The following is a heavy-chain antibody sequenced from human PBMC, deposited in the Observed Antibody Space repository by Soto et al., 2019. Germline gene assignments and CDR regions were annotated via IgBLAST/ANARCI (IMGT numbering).Heavy chain of an antibody. CDR3: AKGGRYCISTSCYGDY. CDR2: ISYDGSNK. CDR1: GFTFSSYG. D-gene: IGHD2-2*01. Sequence: QVQLVESGGGVVQPRRSLRLSCAASGFTFSSYGMHWVRQAPGKGLEWVAVISYDGSNKYYADSVKGRFTISRDNSKNTLYLQMNSLRAEDTAVYYCAKGGRYCISTSCYGDYWGQGTLVTVSS. V-gene: IGHV3-30*18. J-gene: IGHJ4*02.